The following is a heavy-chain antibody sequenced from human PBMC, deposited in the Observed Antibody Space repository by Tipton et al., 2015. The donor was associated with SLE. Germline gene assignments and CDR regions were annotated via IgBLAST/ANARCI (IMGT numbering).Heavy chain of an antibody. Sequence: TLSLTCTVSGGSISSYYWSWIRQPPGKGLEWIGYIYYSGSTNYNTSLKSRVTISVDTSKNQFSLKLSYVTAADTAVYYCARITTTLGAMDVWGQGTTVTVSS. CDR3: ARITTTLGAMDV. J-gene: IGHJ6*02. D-gene: IGHD1-1*01. V-gene: IGHV4-59*12. CDR2: IYYSGST. CDR1: GGSISSYY.